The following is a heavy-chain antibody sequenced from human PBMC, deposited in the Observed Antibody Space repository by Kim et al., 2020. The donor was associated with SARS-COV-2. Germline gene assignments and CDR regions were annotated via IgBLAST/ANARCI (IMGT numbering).Heavy chain of an antibody. V-gene: IGHV3-30*18. D-gene: IGHD1-1*01. CDR2: ISYDGSNK. CDR3: AKDSGWNDEVVDY. Sequence: GGSLRLSCAASGFTFSSYGMHWVRQAPGKGLEWVAVISYDGSNKYYADSVKGRFTISRDNSKNTLYLQMNSLRAEDTAMYYCAKDSGWNDEVVDYWGQGT. J-gene: IGHJ4*02. CDR1: GFTFSSYG.